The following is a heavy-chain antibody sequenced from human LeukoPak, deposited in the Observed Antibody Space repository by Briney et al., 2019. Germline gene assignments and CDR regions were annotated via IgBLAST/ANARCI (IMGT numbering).Heavy chain of an antibody. CDR2: ISTYNGDT. V-gene: IGHV1-18*01. CDR1: VYTFTTYG. J-gene: IGHJ3*02. Sequence: ASMKVSFKASVYTFTTYGISWVRQPPGQGLEWMGWISTYNGDTNYAQKLQGRVTMTTDTSTSTAYMELRSLRSDDTAVYYCARVYGDYDNDAFDIWGQGTMVTVSS. D-gene: IGHD4-17*01. CDR3: ARVYGDYDNDAFDI.